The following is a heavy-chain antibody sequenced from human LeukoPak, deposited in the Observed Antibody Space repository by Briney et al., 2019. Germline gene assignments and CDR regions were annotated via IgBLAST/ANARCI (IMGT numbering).Heavy chain of an antibody. CDR2: INHSGST. J-gene: IGHJ5*01. Sequence: SETLSLTCAVYGGSFSGYYWSWIRQPPGKGLEWIGEINHSGSTNYNPSLKSRVTISVDTSKNQFSLKLSSVTAADTAVYYCSRRSLRSGYRRGYWFDPWGQGTMVTVSS. CDR3: SRRSLRSGYRRGYWFDP. V-gene: IGHV4-34*01. CDR1: GGSFSGYY. D-gene: IGHD5-18*01.